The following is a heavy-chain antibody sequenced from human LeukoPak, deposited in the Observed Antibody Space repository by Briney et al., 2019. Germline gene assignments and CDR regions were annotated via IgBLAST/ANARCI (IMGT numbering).Heavy chain of an antibody. CDR1: GFTFRFYA. J-gene: IGHJ4*02. D-gene: IGHD5-12*01. CDR3: AKGPDIVATIFDY. Sequence: GGSLRLSCAASGFTFRFYAMNWVRQAPGKGLEWVSAISADGDSTYYADSVKGRFTISRDNSKNTLYLQMNSLRAEDTAVYYCAKGPDIVATIFDYWGQGTLVTVSS. CDR2: ISADGDST. V-gene: IGHV3-23*01.